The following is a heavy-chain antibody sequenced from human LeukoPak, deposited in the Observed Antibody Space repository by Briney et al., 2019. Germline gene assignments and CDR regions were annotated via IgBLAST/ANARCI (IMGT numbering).Heavy chain of an antibody. CDR2: ITGSSSTI. CDR1: GFTFSSYN. V-gene: IGHV3-48*01. CDR3: ARSTAHFDY. D-gene: IGHD4-11*01. J-gene: IGHJ4*02. Sequence: GGSLRLSCAASGFTFSSYNMNWVRQAPGKGLEWVSYITGSSSTIYYADSVKGRFTISRDNAKNSLYLQMNSLRAEDTAVYYCARSTAHFDYWGQGTLVTVSS.